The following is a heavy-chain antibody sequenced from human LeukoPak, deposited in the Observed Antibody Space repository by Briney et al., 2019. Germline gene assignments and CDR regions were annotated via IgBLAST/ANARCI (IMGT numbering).Heavy chain of an antibody. CDR3: ARGPVSTHGMDV. J-gene: IGHJ6*02. V-gene: IGHV1-8*01. Sequence: ASVKVSCKASGYTFTNYDINWVRQATGQGLEWMGWRNPNSGRTGFAQKFQGRLTMTADTSISTAYMELSSLTSDDTAVYYCARGPVSTHGMDVWGQGTTVTVPS. D-gene: IGHD6-13*01. CDR1: GYTFTNYD. CDR2: RNPNSGRT.